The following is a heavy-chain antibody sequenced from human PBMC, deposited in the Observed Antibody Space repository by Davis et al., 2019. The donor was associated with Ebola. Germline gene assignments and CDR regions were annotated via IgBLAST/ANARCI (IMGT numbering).Heavy chain of an antibody. CDR2: IYYSGST. J-gene: IGHJ5*02. V-gene: IGHV4-59*08. CDR3: ARLTPIGIAAAGTVDP. Sequence: SETLSLTCTVSGGSISSYYWSWIRQPPGKGLEWIGYIYYSGSTNYNPSLKSRVTISVDTSKNQFSLKLSSVTAADTAVYYCARLTPIGIAAAGTVDPWGQGTLVTVSS. D-gene: IGHD6-13*01. CDR1: GGSISSYY.